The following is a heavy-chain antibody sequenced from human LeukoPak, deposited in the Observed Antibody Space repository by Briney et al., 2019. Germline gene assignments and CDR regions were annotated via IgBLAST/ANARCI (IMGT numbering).Heavy chain of an antibody. CDR2: I. CDR3: ARIRGAARPHDAFDI. J-gene: IGHJ3*02. D-gene: IGHD6-6*01. CDR1: GFIFSNYA. Sequence: GGSLRLSCATSGFIFSNYAVNWVRQAPGKGLEWVSIIKGRFTISRDNSKNSLYLQMTSLRAEDTAVYYCARIRGAARPHDAFDIWGQGTMVTVSS. V-gene: IGHV3-23*01.